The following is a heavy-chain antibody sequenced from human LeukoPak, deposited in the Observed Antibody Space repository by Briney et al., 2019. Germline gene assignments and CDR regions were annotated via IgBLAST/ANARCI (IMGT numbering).Heavy chain of an antibody. CDR1: GGSISSYY. CDR3: AKSVTTVTTSGI. J-gene: IGHJ4*02. CDR2: IYYSGST. Sequence: SETLSLTCTVSGGSISSYYWSWIRQPPGKGLEWIGYIYYSGSTNYNPSLKSRVTISVDTSKNQFSLKLSSVTAADTAVYYCAKSVTTVTTSGIWGQGTLVTVSS. V-gene: IGHV4-59*01. D-gene: IGHD4-11*01.